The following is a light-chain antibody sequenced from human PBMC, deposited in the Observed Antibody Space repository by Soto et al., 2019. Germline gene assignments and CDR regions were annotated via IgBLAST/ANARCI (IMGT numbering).Light chain of an antibody. CDR1: QSVNNY. CDR3: QQRSKWPGLT. Sequence: EIVLTQSPATLSLSPGERATLSCRASQSVNNYLPSYQQKPGQAPRLLIYDVFNRATGIPARFSGSGSGTDFTRNISCLEPEDFAVYYCQQRSKWPGLTCGGWTRLEIK. V-gene: IGKV3-11*01. J-gene: IGKJ4*01. CDR2: DVF.